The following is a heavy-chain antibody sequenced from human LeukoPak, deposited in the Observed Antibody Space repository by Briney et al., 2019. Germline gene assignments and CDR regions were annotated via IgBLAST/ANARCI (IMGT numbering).Heavy chain of an antibody. D-gene: IGHD2-15*01. V-gene: IGHV1-69*01. Sequence: SVKVSCKASRGTFSSCAISWVRQGPGQGLEWVGGIITIFGTANYAQKFQGRVTITADESTSTAYMELSSLRSEDTAVYYCARDARHRYCSSSSCYRGWLDPWGQGTLVTVSS. J-gene: IGHJ5*02. CDR3: ARDARHRYCSSSSCYRGWLDP. CDR1: RGTFSSCA. CDR2: IITIFGTA.